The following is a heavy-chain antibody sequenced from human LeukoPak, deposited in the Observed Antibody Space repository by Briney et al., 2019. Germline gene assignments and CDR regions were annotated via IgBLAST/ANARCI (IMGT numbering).Heavy chain of an antibody. Sequence: GPTLVKPTQTLTLTCSFSGFSVSTSGEGVAWIRQPPGEALEWLSLIYWNDDARYSPSLRGRLTITKDTSKNQVVLTMTDMDPVDTATYYCAHYATNWYDIHYFDYWGQGILVTVSS. J-gene: IGHJ4*02. CDR3: AHYATNWYDIHYFDY. D-gene: IGHD1-1*01. CDR1: GFSVSTSGEG. CDR2: IYWNDDA. V-gene: IGHV2-5*01.